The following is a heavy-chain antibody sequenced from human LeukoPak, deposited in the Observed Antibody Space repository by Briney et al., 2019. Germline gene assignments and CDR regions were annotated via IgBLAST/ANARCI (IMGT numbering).Heavy chain of an antibody. V-gene: IGHV4-59*01. CDR3: ARDTGSGWPVAYWYFDL. Sequence: KPSETLSLTCTVSGGSISSYYWSWIRQPPGKGLEWIGYIYYSGSTNYNPSLKSRVTISVDTSKNQFSLKLSSVTAADTAVYYCARDTGSGWPVAYWYFDLWGRGTLVSVSS. CDR2: IYYSGST. D-gene: IGHD6-19*01. CDR1: GGSISSYY. J-gene: IGHJ2*01.